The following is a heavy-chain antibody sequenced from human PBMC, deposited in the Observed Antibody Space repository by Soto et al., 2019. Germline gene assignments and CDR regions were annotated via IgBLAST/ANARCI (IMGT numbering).Heavy chain of an antibody. Sequence: PGGSLRLSCAASGFTFSSYAMHWVRQAPGKGLEWVAVISYDGRNEYYADSVKGRFTISRDNSKNTLNLQMNSLRAEDTAVYYCAKGTEKIVLLLYATLIDSWGQGTLVTVSS. CDR1: GFTFSSYA. CDR3: AKGTEKIVLLLYATLIDS. CDR2: ISYDGRNE. D-gene: IGHD2-8*01. J-gene: IGHJ4*02. V-gene: IGHV3-30*18.